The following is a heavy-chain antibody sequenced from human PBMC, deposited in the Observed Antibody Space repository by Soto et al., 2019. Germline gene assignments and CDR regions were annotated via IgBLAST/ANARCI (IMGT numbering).Heavy chain of an antibody. D-gene: IGHD4-17*01. Sequence: QVQLVQSGAEAKKPGSSVKVSCKASGGTFSSYAISWVRQAPGQGLEWMGGIIPIFGTANYAQKFQGRVTITADESTRTAYMELSSLRSEDTAVYYCARESMEPYGDYGQDYWGQGTLVTVSS. CDR1: GGTFSSYA. V-gene: IGHV1-69*12. CDR2: IIPIFGTA. CDR3: ARESMEPYGDYGQDY. J-gene: IGHJ4*02.